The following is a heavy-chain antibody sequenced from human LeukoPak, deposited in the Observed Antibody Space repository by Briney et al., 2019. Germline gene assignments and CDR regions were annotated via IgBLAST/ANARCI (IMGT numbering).Heavy chain of an antibody. D-gene: IGHD3-22*01. V-gene: IGHV3-30*04. Sequence: GGSLRLSCAASGFTFSSYAMHWVRQAPGKGLEWVAVISYDGSNKYYADSVKGRFTISRDNSKNTLYLQMNSLRAEDTAVYYCARSGYYDSSGYEENDAFDIWGQGTMVTVSS. CDR2: ISYDGSNK. CDR3: ARSGYYDSSGYEENDAFDI. J-gene: IGHJ3*02. CDR1: GFTFSSYA.